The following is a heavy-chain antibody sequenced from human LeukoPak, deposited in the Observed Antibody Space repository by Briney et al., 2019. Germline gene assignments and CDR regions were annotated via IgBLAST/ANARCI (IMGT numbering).Heavy chain of an antibody. J-gene: IGHJ4*02. CDR3: ARNGYSYGSLDYFDY. CDR2: ISYAGSSK. V-gene: IGHV3-30*03. D-gene: IGHD5-18*01. Sequence: GGSLTLSCAASGFSFSSYGMHWVRQAPGKGLEWVVVISYAGSSKLYADSVKGRFTLSRDNSKNTLYLQTNSLGAGDTAVYYCARNGYSYGSLDYFDYWGQGTLVTVSS. CDR1: GFSFSSYG.